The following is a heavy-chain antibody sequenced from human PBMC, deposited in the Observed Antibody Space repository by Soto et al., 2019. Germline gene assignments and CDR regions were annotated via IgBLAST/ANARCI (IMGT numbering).Heavy chain of an antibody. J-gene: IGHJ4*02. V-gene: IGHV3-23*01. CDR3: ARASGESYPGSRVFVS. CDR2: VTNTGGDK. Sequence: GGSLRLSCAASGFTFSNNAMSWVRQAPGKGLELVSIVTNTGGDKLYADSVKGRFMISRDNSKNTLYLQMNSLRAEDTAIYYCARASGESYPGSRVFVSWGQGTRVTVSS. CDR1: GFTFSNNA. D-gene: IGHD3-10*01.